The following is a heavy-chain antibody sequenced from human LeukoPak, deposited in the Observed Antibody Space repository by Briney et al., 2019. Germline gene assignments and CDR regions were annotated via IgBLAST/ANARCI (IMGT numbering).Heavy chain of an antibody. Sequence: SETLSLTCTVSGGSISSYYWSWIRQPPGKGLEWIGYIYYSGSTNYNPSLKSRVTISVDTSKNQFSLKLSSVTAADTAVYYRARGPRIAAAADYYYYGMDVWGQGTTVTVSS. V-gene: IGHV4-59*01. J-gene: IGHJ6*02. CDR2: IYYSGST. CDR3: ARGPRIAAAADYYYYGMDV. D-gene: IGHD6-13*01. CDR1: GGSISSYY.